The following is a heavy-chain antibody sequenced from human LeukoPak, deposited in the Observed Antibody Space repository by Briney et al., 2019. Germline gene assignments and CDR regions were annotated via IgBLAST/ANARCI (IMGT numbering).Heavy chain of an antibody. V-gene: IGHV4-59*01. CDR2: IYYSGST. CDR1: GGSISTYY. CDR3: ARIPGGYSSNWYYFDY. Sequence: SETLSLTCTDSGGSISTYYWSWIRQPPGKGLEWIGYIYYSGSTNYNPSLKSRVTISVDTSKNQFSLKLSSVTAADTAVYYCARIPGGYSSNWYYFDYWGQGTLVTVSS. D-gene: IGHD6-13*01. J-gene: IGHJ4*02.